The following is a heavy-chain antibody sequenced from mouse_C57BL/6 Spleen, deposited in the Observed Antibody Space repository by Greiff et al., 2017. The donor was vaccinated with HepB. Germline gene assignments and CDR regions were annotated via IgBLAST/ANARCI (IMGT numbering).Heavy chain of an antibody. V-gene: IGHV1-81*01. CDR2: IYPRSGNT. Sequence: VKLQESGAELARPGASVKLSCKASGYTFTSYGINWVKQRTGQGLEWIGEIYPRSGNTYYNEKFKGKATLTADKSSSTAYMELRSLTSEASAVYFCARQTMAMDYWGQGTSVTVSS. CDR3: ARQTMAMDY. CDR1: GYTFTSYG. J-gene: IGHJ4*01.